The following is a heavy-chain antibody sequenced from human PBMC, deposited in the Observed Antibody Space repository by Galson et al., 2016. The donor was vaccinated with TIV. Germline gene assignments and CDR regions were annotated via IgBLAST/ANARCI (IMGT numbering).Heavy chain of an antibody. CDR2: IWYDGNAK. D-gene: IGHD3-10*01. CDR3: ARDGSWSGDPIYGGTRPDF. Sequence: SLRLSCATSGFTFSNYGMYWVRQAPGKGLEWVALIWYDGNAKFYADSVKGRFTISRDTSRDTLYLQMNSLRTEDTALYYCARDGSWSGDPIYGGTRPDFWGRGTLVTVSS. J-gene: IGHJ4*02. CDR1: GFTFSNYG. V-gene: IGHV3-33*07.